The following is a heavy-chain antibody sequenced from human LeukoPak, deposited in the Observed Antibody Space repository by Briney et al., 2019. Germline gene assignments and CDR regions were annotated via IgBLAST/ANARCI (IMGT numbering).Heavy chain of an antibody. D-gene: IGHD2-2*01. CDR3: ARYYCSSTICSHFDY. V-gene: IGHV4-59*01. Sequence: SETLSLTCTVSGGSISSYYWSWIRQPPGKGLEWIGYIYYSGNTNYNPSLKSRVTISVDTSKNQYSLKLNYVTAADTAVYYCARYYCSSTICSHFDYWGQGALVTVSS. CDR1: GGSISSYY. CDR2: IYYSGNT. J-gene: IGHJ4*02.